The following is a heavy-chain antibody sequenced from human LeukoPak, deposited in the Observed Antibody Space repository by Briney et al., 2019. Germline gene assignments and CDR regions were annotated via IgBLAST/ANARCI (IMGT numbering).Heavy chain of an antibody. CDR2: IYPGDSDT. CDR1: AYSFTNYW. V-gene: IGHV5-51*01. Sequence: GESLKISCKASAYSFTNYWIAWVRQMPGKGLEWMGIIYPGDSDTRYSPSFQGQVTISADKSISTAYLQWSSLRASDSAMYYCARRAGMVDYWGQGTLVTVSS. J-gene: IGHJ4*02. CDR3: ARRAGMVDY. D-gene: IGHD6-19*01.